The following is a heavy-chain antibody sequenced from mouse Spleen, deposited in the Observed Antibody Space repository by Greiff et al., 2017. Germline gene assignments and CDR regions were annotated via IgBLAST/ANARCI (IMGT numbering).Heavy chain of an antibody. J-gene: IGHJ3*01. Sequence: VQLQQSGPGLVAPSQSLSITCTVSGFSLTSYDISWIRQPPGKGLEWLGVIWTGGGTNYNSAFMSRLSISKDNSKSQVFLKMNSLQTDDTAIYYCVRGENYRYDEGAWFAYWGQGTLVTVSA. D-gene: IGHD2-14*01. V-gene: IGHV2-9-2*01. CDR1: GFSLTSYD. CDR2: IWTGGGT. CDR3: VRGENYRYDEGAWFAY.